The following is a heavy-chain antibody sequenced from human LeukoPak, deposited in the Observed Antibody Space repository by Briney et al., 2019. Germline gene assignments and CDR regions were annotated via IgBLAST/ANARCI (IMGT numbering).Heavy chain of an antibody. CDR3: ARDSHAFYGSGSYSSDY. J-gene: IGHJ4*02. CDR2: ISAYNGNT. V-gene: IGHV1-18*01. D-gene: IGHD3-10*01. Sequence: ASVKISCKASGYTFTSYGISWVRQAPGQGLEWMGWISAYNGNTNYAQKLQGRVTMTTDTSTSTAYMELRSLRSDDTAVYYCARDSHAFYGSGSYSSDYWGQGTLVTVSS. CDR1: GYTFTSYG.